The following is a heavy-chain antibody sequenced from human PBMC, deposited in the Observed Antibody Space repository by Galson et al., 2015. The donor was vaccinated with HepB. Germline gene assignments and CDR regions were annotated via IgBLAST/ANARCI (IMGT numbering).Heavy chain of an antibody. J-gene: IGHJ4*02. CDR2: ISGSGGST. V-gene: IGHV3-23*01. Sequence: SLRLSCAASGFTFSSYAMSWVRQAPGKGLEWVSAISGSGGSTYYADSVKGRFTISRDNSKNTLYLQMNSLRAEDTAVYYCAKVGYYDSSGYYSDYWGQGTLVTVSS. D-gene: IGHD3-22*01. CDR1: GFTFSSYA. CDR3: AKVGYYDSSGYYSDY.